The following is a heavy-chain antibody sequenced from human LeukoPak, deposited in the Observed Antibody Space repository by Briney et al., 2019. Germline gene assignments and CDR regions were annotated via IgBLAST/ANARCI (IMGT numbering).Heavy chain of an antibody. D-gene: IGHD3-9*01. Sequence: ASVKVSCKASGYTFTSYDINWVRQATGQGLEWMGWMNPNSGNTGYAQKFQGRVTMTRNTSISTAYMELSSLRSEDTAVYYCARGRDPYYDILTGYSFNWFDPWGQGTLVTVSS. CDR2: MNPNSGNT. V-gene: IGHV1-8*01. J-gene: IGHJ5*02. CDR1: GYTFTSYD. CDR3: ARGRDPYYDILTGYSFNWFDP.